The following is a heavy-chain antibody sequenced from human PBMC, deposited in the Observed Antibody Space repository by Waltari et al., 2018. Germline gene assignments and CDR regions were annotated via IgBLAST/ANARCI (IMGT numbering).Heavy chain of an antibody. V-gene: IGHV4-39*01. D-gene: IGHD3-3*01. CDR2: IYYSWSS. CDR3: ARRFVEWTIQGGLDY. J-gene: IGHJ4*02. CDR1: GGSISSSSYY. Sequence: QLQLQESGPGLVKPSETLSLTCTVSGGSISSSSYYWGWIRQPPGKVRGWIWSIYYSWSSYYNPSLKRPVTISVDTSKNQFSLKLSSVPAADTAVYYCARRFVEWTIQGGLDYWGQGTLVTVSS.